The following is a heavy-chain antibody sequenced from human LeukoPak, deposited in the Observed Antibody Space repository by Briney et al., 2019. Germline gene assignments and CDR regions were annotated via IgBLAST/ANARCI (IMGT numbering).Heavy chain of an antibody. CDR2: INPNSGGT. CDR1: GYTFTGYY. J-gene: IGHJ4*02. Sequence: WASVKVSCKASGYTFTGYYMHWVRQAPGQGLEWMGWINPNSGGTNYAQKFQGRVTMTRDTSISTAYMELSRLRSDDAAVYYCAREVGCSSTSCYRGPVDYWGQGTLVTVSS. CDR3: AREVGCSSTSCYRGPVDY. D-gene: IGHD2-2*02. V-gene: IGHV1-2*02.